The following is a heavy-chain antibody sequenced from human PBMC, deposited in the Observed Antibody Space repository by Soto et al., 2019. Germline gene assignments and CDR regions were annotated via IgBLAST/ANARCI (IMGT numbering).Heavy chain of an antibody. J-gene: IGHJ6*03. V-gene: IGHV4-39*01. CDR1: GGSIRSSSCY. CDR2: IYYSGST. Sequence: SETLSLTCTVSGGSIRSSSCYWGWIRQPPGKGLEWIGSIYYSGSTYYNPSLKSRVTISVDTSKNQFSLKLSSVTAADTAVYYCARHFEYYDFWSGAITGMDVWGKGTTVTVSS. CDR3: ARHFEYYDFWSGAITGMDV. D-gene: IGHD3-3*01.